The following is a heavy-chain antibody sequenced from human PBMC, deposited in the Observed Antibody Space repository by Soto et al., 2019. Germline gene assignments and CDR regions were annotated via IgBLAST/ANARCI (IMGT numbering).Heavy chain of an antibody. V-gene: IGHV4-59*01. CDR3: TKYRRTDAEGYSFDY. D-gene: IGHD2-15*01. CDR2: LHYSGST. J-gene: IGHJ4*02. Sequence: PSETLSLTCTASGGSISSSYWSWIRQTPGKVLEWVGYLHYSGSTNYNPSLKSRVTMSVDSAKNQFSLQLSSVTAADTAVYFCTKYRRTDAEGYSFDYWGQGARVTVSS. CDR1: GGSISSSY.